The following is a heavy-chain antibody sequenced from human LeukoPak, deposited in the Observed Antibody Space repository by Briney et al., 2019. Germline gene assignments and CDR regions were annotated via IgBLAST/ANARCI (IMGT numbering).Heavy chain of an antibody. V-gene: IGHV3-64*01. CDR2: ISSNGDTT. D-gene: IGHD2-2*01. J-gene: IGHJ3*02. CDR1: GFIFSSYT. CDR3: ARSVPAAMSAFDI. Sequence: GGSLRLSCSASGFIFSSYTMHWVRHAPGKGLKYVSAISSNGDTTYYATSVKGRFTISRDNSKDTLYLQVGSLRAEDTAVYYCARSVPAAMSAFDIWGQGTMVTVSS.